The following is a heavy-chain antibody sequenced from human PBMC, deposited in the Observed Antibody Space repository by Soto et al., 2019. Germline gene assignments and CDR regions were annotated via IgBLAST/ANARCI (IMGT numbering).Heavy chain of an antibody. Sequence: GESLKVSCKGSGYSFTSYWIGWVRQMPGKGLEWMGIIYPGDSDTRYSPSFQGQVTISADKSISTAYLQCSSLKASDTATYFCARQSRDASDGCFLSPMDVWGHGTSVTVSS. CDR3: ARQSRDASDGCFLSPMDV. CDR1: GYSFTSYW. D-gene: IGHD2-21*01. V-gene: IGHV5-51*01. CDR2: IYPGDSDT. J-gene: IGHJ6*02.